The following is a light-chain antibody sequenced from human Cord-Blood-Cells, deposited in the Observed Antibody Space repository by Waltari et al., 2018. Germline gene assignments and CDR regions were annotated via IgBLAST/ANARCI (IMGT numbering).Light chain of an antibody. CDR1: SSDVGGYNY. CDR2: DVS. J-gene: IGLJ3*02. CDR3: CTYAGSYTPWV. Sequence: QSALTQPRSVSGSPGQSVTISCSGTSSDVGGYNYVSWYQQHPGKAPKLMIYDVSKRPSGGPDRFSGSKSGNTASLTISGLQAEDEAEYDCCTYAGSYTPWVFGGGTKLTVL. V-gene: IGLV2-11*01.